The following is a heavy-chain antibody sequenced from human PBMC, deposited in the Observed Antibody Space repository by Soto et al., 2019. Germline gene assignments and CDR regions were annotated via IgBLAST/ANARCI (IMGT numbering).Heavy chain of an antibody. J-gene: IGHJ4*02. CDR3: ARDCYSSGSYDLDY. CDR1: GFTFSSYG. CDR2: IWYDGSNK. Sequence: QVQLVESGGGVVQPGRSLRLSCAASGFTFSSYGMHWVRQAPGKGLEWVAVIWYDGSNKYYADSVKGRFTISRDNSKNTLYLQMNSLRVEDTAVYYCARDCYSSGSYDLDYWGQGTLVTVSS. V-gene: IGHV3-33*01. D-gene: IGHD6-19*01.